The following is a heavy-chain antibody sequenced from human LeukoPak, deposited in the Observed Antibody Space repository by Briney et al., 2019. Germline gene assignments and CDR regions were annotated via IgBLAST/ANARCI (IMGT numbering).Heavy chain of an antibody. Sequence: PGGSLRLSCVASGFTFSGYGMNWVRQAPGKGLQWVSSISDDGRNTYYGGSVKGRFTISRDNSNNILYLQMNSLRFEDTAVYYCAKRVPYSSSSVYFDSWGQGTLVSVSS. J-gene: IGHJ4*02. CDR2: ISDDGRNT. V-gene: IGHV3-23*01. D-gene: IGHD6-6*01. CDR3: AKRVPYSSSSVYFDS. CDR1: GFTFSGYG.